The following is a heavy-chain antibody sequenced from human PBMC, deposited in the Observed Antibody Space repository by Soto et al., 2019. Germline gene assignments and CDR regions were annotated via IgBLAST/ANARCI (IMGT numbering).Heavy chain of an antibody. D-gene: IGHD5-12*01. CDR1: GFTFSSYG. CDR3: VQDHTSDYEGSGAY. J-gene: IGHJ4*02. Sequence: QVHLVESGGGVVQPGRSLRLSCAASGFTFSSYGMHWVRQAPGRGLEWVAVISYDGSNKFYTDSVKGRFTVSRDNSKNTLYLQLSSLRVEDTAVYYCVQDHTSDYEGSGAYWGQGTLVTVSS. V-gene: IGHV3-30*18. CDR2: ISYDGSNK.